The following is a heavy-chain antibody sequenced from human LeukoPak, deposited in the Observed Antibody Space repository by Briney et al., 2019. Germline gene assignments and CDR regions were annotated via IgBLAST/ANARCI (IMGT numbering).Heavy chain of an antibody. D-gene: IGHD1-1*01. CDR2: IIPIFGTA. CDR3: ARAGWGTADWYSDL. J-gene: IGHJ2*01. CDR1: GGTCSSYA. V-gene: IGHV1-69*06. Sequence: ASVKVSCKASGGTCSSYAISWVRQAPGQGLEWMGGIIPIFGTANYAQKFQGRVTITADKSTSTAYMELSSLRSEDTAVYYCARAGWGTADWYSDLWGRGTLVTVSS.